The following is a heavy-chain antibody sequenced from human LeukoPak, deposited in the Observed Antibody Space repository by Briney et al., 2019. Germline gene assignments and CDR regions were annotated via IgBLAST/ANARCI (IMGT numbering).Heavy chain of an antibody. J-gene: IGHJ4*02. D-gene: IGHD1-26*01. V-gene: IGHV3-21*01. CDR1: GFPFSTFA. CDR2: ISSSGGST. Sequence: KPGGSLRLSCAASGFPFSTFAMNWVRQAPGKGLEWVSSISSSGGSTYYADSVKGRFTISRDNAKNSLYLQMNSLRVEDTSVFYCASGSPAGDYWGQGTLVTVSS. CDR3: ASGSPAGDY.